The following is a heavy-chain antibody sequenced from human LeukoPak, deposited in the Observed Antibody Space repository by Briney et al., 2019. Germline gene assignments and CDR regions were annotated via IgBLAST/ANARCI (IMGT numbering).Heavy chain of an antibody. CDR2: IYPGDSDT. CDR1: GYTFSTYW. V-gene: IGHV5-51*01. J-gene: IGHJ6*03. Sequence: GESLKISCKASGYTFSTYWVAWVRQMPGKGLEWMGIIYPGDSDTRYSPSFQGQVTISADKSISTAYLQWSSLKASDTAIYYCARRSGAASYYYYMDVWRKGTTVTVS. D-gene: IGHD3-10*01. CDR3: ARRSGAASYYYYMDV.